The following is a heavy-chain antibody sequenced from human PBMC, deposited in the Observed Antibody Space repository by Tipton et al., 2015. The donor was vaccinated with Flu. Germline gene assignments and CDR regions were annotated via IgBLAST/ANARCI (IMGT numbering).Heavy chain of an antibody. CDR2: SFYSGSV. J-gene: IGHJ4*02. D-gene: IGHD3-3*01. CDR3: ASGDFLSGSWKFDF. CDR1: GGSISSHY. V-gene: IGHV4-59*11. Sequence: TLSLTCSVSGGSISSHYWSWIRQPPGKGLEWIGYSFYSGSVNYNPSLKSRVTMSVDTSENQISLKMTSVTAADTAVYYCASGDFLSGSWKFDFWGQGILVTVSS.